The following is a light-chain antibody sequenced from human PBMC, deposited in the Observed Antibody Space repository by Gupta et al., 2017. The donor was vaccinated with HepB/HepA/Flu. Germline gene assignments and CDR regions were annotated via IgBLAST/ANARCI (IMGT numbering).Light chain of an antibody. CDR2: DDG. V-gene: IGLV3-21*03. Sequence: SYVLTQPPSVSVAPGKTARITCGENNIGSRSVHWYQQKPGQAPVLVVYDDGDRPSGIPERFSGSNSGNTATLTISRVEAGDEADYCCQVWDRNSDRVFGGGTKLTVL. CDR1: NIGSRS. J-gene: IGLJ3*02. CDR3: QVWDRNSDRV.